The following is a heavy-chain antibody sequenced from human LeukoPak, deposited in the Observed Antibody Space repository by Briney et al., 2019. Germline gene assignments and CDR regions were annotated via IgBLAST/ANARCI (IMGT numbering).Heavy chain of an antibody. CDR3: ARVKPIWSGYYGDYYYYYGMDV. D-gene: IGHD3-3*01. V-gene: IGHV1-8*01. J-gene: IGHJ6*02. CDR2: MNPNSGNT. Sequence: ASVTVSCKASGYTFTSYDINWVRQAPGQGLEWMGWMNPNSGNTGYAQKFQGRVTMTRNTSISTAYMELSSLRSEDTAVYYCARVKPIWSGYYGDYYYYYGMDVWGQGTTVTVSS. CDR1: GYTFTSYD.